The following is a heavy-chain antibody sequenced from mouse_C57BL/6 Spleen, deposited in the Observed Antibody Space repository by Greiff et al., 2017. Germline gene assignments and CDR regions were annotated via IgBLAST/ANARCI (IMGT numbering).Heavy chain of an antibody. Sequence: EVHLVESGGGLVQPGGSMKLSCVASGFTFSNYWMNWVRQSPEKGLEWVAQIRLKSDNYATHSAESVKVRFTISRDDSKSSVYLQMNNVSAEDTGIYYCTSTVVPYWYFDVWGTGTTVTVSS. CDR3: TSTVVPYWYFDV. J-gene: IGHJ1*03. D-gene: IGHD1-1*01. CDR2: IRLKSDNYAT. CDR1: GFTFSNYW. V-gene: IGHV6-3*01.